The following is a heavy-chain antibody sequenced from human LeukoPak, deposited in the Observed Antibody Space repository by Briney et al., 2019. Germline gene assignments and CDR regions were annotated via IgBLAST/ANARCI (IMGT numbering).Heavy chain of an antibody. Sequence: SETLSLTCTVSGYSITSGYYWGWIRQPPGKGLEWIGNIYHSGTTYYNPSLKSRVTISVDTSKNQFSLKLSSVTAADTAVYYCAREGRGSYYGGVSDYWGQGTLVTVSS. D-gene: IGHD1-26*01. CDR3: AREGRGSYYGGVSDY. V-gene: IGHV4-38-2*02. CDR1: GYSITSGYY. J-gene: IGHJ4*02. CDR2: IYHSGTT.